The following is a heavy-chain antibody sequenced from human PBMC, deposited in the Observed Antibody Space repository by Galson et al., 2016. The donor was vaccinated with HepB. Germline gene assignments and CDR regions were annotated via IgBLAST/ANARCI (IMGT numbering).Heavy chain of an antibody. J-gene: IGHJ6*02. Sequence: SLRLSCAASGFTVSNNYMRWVRQAPGKGLEWVSSIRGSGGGIDYADSVKGRFTISRDNSKNILYLQMKSLRDEDTAVYYCAKRPYSYGWHYGMDVWGQRTTVTVSS. CDR2: IRGSGGGI. D-gene: IGHD5-18*01. V-gene: IGHV3-23*01. CDR1: GFTVSNNY. CDR3: AKRPYSYGWHYGMDV.